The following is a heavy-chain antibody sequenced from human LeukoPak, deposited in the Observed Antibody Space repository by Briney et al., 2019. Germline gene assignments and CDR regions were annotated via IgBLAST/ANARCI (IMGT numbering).Heavy chain of an antibody. V-gene: IGHV3-7*01. J-gene: IGHJ4*02. CDR2: IKQDGGET. CDR3: ARVPGVTRYFDS. D-gene: IGHD4-23*01. CDR1: GFTFTCCW. Sequence: GGSLRLSCAASGFTFTCCWMSWVRQTPGKGLEWVASIKQDGGETFYADSVKGRFTISRDNAKNSLYLQVNSLRAEDTAVYFCARVPGVTRYFDSWGQGVLVTVSS.